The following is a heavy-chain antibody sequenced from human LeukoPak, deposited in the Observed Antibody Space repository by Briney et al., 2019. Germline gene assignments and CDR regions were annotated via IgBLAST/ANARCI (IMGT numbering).Heavy chain of an antibody. CDR3: ATVLLWFGELSGFDY. CDR2: IYPGDSDT. V-gene: IGHV5-51*01. D-gene: IGHD3-10*01. Sequence: GESLKISCKGSGYSFTSYWISWVRQMPGKGLEWMGIIYPGDSDTRYSPSFQGQVTISADKSISTAYLQWSSLKASDTAMYYCATVLLWFGELSGFDYWGQGTLVTVSS. J-gene: IGHJ4*02. CDR1: GYSFTSYW.